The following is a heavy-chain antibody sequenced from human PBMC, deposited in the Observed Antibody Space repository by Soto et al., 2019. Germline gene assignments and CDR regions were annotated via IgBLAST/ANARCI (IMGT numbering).Heavy chain of an antibody. CDR2: IHPDDSDT. J-gene: IGHJ4*02. Sequence: GESLKISCKGFGYRFASFWIGWVRQMPGKGLEWMGIIHPDDSDTKYNQPFQGQVTISADKSISTAYLQWSSLKASDTAMYYCARRGCSSTSCPLDYWGQGTLVTVSS. CDR1: GYRFASFW. D-gene: IGHD2-2*01. CDR3: ARRGCSSTSCPLDY. V-gene: IGHV5-51*01.